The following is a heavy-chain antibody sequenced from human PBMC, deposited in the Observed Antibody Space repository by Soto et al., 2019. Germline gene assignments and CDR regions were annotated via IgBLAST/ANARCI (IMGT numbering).Heavy chain of an antibody. D-gene: IGHD3-22*01. CDR2: IYYSGST. J-gene: IGHJ4*02. Sequence: QVQLQESGPGLVKPSQTLSLTCTVSGGSISSGGYYWSWIRQHPGKGLEWIGYIYYSGSTYYNPSPKGRVTIXXDXSXXQCSLKLSSVTAADTAVYYCARAIPLVVVIGFFDYWGQGTLVTVSS. V-gene: IGHV4-31*03. CDR3: ARAIPLVVVIGFFDY. CDR1: GGSISSGGYY.